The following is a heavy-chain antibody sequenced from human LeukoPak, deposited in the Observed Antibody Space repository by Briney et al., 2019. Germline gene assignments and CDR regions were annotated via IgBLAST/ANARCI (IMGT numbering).Heavy chain of an antibody. Sequence: SETLSLTCTVSGGSFSTYYWSWIRQPAGKGLEWIGHIYTSGTTNYNPSLKSRVTMSIDTSKNQFSLKLSSVTAADTAVYYCARGGLAVAGTGDFDYWGQGTLVTVSS. CDR2: IYTSGTT. CDR1: GGSFSTYY. J-gene: IGHJ4*02. D-gene: IGHD6-19*01. CDR3: ARGGLAVAGTGDFDY. V-gene: IGHV4-4*07.